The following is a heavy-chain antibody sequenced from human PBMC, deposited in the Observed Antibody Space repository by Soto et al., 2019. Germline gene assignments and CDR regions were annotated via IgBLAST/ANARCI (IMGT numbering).Heavy chain of an antibody. Sequence: QDHLVQSGPEVKRPGASVRISCKTSGFTFTDYSLHWVRQAPGQGLEWMGRIDTDNGNRKYSQDLQGRVTITSDTATSTAYMDLNSLKFEDTAVYYCATEGRSGWYDYWGQGTLVTVSS. J-gene: IGHJ4*02. CDR2: IDTDNGNR. D-gene: IGHD6-19*01. CDR1: GFTFTDYS. V-gene: IGHV1-3*04. CDR3: ATEGRSGWYDY.